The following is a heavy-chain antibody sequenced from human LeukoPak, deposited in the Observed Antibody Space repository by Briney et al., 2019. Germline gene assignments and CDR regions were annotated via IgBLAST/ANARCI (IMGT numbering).Heavy chain of an antibody. CDR3: AIKYITMEGY. V-gene: IGHV3-11*01. D-gene: IGHD3-10*01. CDR2: ISGSGSTI. CDR1: GFTFSDYY. J-gene: IGHJ4*02. Sequence: TGGSLRLSCAVSGFTFSDYYMSWIRQAPGKGLEWVSYISGSGSTIYYADSVKGRFTISRDNAKNSLYLQMNSLRAEDTAVYYCAIKYITMEGYWGQGTLVTVSS.